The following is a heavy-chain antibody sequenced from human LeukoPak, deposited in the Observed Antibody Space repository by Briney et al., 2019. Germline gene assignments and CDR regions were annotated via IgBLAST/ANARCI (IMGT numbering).Heavy chain of an antibody. CDR1: GFNFGDYA. CDR2: IWYDGSNK. D-gene: IGHD6-13*01. J-gene: IGHJ6*02. V-gene: IGHV3-33*01. CDR3: ARGSSSWPSYYGMDV. Sequence: LGGSLRLSCTASGFNFGDYAMSWVRQAPGKGLEWAAVIWYDGSNKYYADSVKGRFTISRDNSKNTLYLQMNSLRAEDTAVYYCARGSSSWPSYYGMDVWGQGTTVTVSS.